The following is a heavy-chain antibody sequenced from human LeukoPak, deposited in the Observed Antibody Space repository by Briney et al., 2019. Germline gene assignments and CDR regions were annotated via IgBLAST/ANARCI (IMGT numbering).Heavy chain of an antibody. CDR2: ISGSGGST. V-gene: IGHV3-23*01. Sequence: GGSLRLSCAASGFTFSSYAMSWVRQAPGKGLEWVSAISGSGGSTYYADSVKGRFTISRDNSKNTLYLQMNSLRAEDTAVYYCAKARSHYDILTGPAAFDIWGQGTTVTVSS. CDR1: GFTFSSYA. D-gene: IGHD3-9*01. J-gene: IGHJ3*02. CDR3: AKARSHYDILTGPAAFDI.